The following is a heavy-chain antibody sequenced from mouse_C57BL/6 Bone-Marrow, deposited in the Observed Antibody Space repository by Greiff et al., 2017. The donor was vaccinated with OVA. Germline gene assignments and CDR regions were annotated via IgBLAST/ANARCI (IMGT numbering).Heavy chain of an antibody. CDR3: ARGGYSNYGWYFDV. V-gene: IGHV1-42*01. CDR1: GYSFTGYY. J-gene: IGHJ1*03. D-gene: IGHD2-5*01. CDR2: INPSTGGT. Sequence: DVKLVESGPELVKPGASVKISCKASGYSFTGYYMNWVKQSPEKSLEWIGEINPSTGGTTYNQKFKAKATLTVDKSSSTAYMQLKSLTSEDSAVYYCARGGYSNYGWYFDVWGTGTTVTVSS.